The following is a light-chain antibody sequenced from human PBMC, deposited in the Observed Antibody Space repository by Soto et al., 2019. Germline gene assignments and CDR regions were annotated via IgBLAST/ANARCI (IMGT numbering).Light chain of an antibody. Sequence: QSALTQPASVSGSPGQSITISCTGTSSDVGGYNYVSWYQQHPGRAPKLIIFEVDKRPSGVPDRFSGSKSGSTASLTVSGLQPEDEADYYCNSFADSGTVFGTGTKVTVL. CDR1: SSDVGGYNY. J-gene: IGLJ1*01. CDR2: EVD. CDR3: NSFADSGTV. V-gene: IGLV2-8*01.